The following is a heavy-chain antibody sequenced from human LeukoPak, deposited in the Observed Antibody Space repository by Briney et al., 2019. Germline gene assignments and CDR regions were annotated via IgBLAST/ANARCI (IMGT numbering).Heavy chain of an antibody. CDR1: GGSISSYY. CDR3: ARGDYYGSGTNWFDP. CDR2: IYYSGST. D-gene: IGHD3-10*01. V-gene: IGHV4-59*01. Sequence: SETLSLTCTVSGGSISSYYWSWIRQPPGKGLEWIGYIYYSGSTNCNPSLKSRVTISVDTSKNQFSLKLSSVTAADTAVYYCARGDYYGSGTNWFDPWGQGTLVTVSS. J-gene: IGHJ5*02.